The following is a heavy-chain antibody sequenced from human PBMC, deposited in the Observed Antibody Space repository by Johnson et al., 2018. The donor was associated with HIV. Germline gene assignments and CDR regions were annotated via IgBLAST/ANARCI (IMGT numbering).Heavy chain of an antibody. D-gene: IGHD3-3*02. CDR3: ANLRVSRHDAFDI. Sequence: VQLVESGGGLVQPGGSLRLSCAASGFTFSNAWMSWVRQAPGKGLEWVGRIKSKTDGGTTDYAAPVKGRFTISRDDSKNTLYLQMNSLKTEDTAVYYCANLRVSRHDAFDIWGQGTIVTVSS. V-gene: IGHV3-15*01. CDR1: GFTFSNAW. CDR2: IKSKTDGGTT. J-gene: IGHJ3*02.